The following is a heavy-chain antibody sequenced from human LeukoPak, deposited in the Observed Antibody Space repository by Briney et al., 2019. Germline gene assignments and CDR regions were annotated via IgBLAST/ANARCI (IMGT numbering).Heavy chain of an antibody. J-gene: IGHJ3*01. V-gene: IGHV3-66*01. CDR3: ARDHHRRLYDSQARDTFDF. D-gene: IGHD3-22*01. CDR1: GFNVSNNY. CDR2: IYAVGKT. Sequence: PGGSLRLSCGASGFNVSNNYMSWVRQAPGKGLEGVAIIYAVGKTFYADFLKGRFTISRDSAKNSLYLQMNSLRAEDTAVYYCARDHHRRLYDSQARDTFDFWGQGTMVTVSS.